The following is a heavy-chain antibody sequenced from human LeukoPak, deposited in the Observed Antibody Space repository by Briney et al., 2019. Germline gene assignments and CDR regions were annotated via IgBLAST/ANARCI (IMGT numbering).Heavy chain of an antibody. CDR3: ARSLTYYYDSSGYWGEDY. D-gene: IGHD3-22*01. CDR2: ISAYNGNT. J-gene: IGHJ4*02. CDR1: GYTFTSYG. Sequence: GASVKVSCKASGYTFTSYGISWVRQAPGQGLEWMGWISAYNGNTNYAQKLQGRVTMTTDTSTSTAYMELRSLRSDDTAVYYWARSLTYYYDSSGYWGEDYWGQGTLVTVSS. V-gene: IGHV1-18*01.